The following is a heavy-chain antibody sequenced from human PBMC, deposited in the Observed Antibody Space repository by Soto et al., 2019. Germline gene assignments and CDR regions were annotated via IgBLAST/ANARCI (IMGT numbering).Heavy chain of an antibody. V-gene: IGHV3-30-3*01. J-gene: IGHJ4*02. D-gene: IGHD3-9*01. Sequence: QVQLVESGGGVVQPGRSLRLSCAASGFTFSSYAMHWVRQAPGKGLEWVAVISYAGSNEYSADSVKGRFTISRDNSKNTLYLQMNSLRAEDTAVYYCARDQDRYPKYCFEYCGQGTLVTVSS. CDR1: GFTFSSYA. CDR2: ISYAGSNE. CDR3: ARDQDRYPKYCFEY.